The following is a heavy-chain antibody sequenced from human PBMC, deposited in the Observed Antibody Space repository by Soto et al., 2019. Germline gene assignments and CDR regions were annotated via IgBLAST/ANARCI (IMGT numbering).Heavy chain of an antibody. CDR2: ISSSSSYI. V-gene: IGHV3-21*01. CDR1: GFTFSSYS. CDR3: ARDLHDYVSFRFDP. D-gene: IGHD3-16*01. Sequence: PGGPLRLSCAASGFTFSSYSMNWVRQAPGKGLEWVSSISSSSSYIYYADSVKGRFTISRDNAKNSLYLQMNSLRAEDTAVYYCARDLHDYVSFRFDPWGQGTLVTVSS. J-gene: IGHJ5*02.